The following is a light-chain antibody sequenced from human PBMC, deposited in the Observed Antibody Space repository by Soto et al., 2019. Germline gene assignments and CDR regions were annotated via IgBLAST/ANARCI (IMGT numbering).Light chain of an antibody. J-gene: IGLJ1*01. CDR1: TSNVANNF. CDR3: GSWDSSLTANV. V-gene: IGLV1-51*01. Sequence: QSVLTQPPSVSAAPGQKVTISCSGTTSNVANNFVSWCQQFPGKAPKLLIYDDIRRPSGIPDRFSASKSGTSATLGITGLQTGDEADYYCGSWDSSLTANVFGTGTKVTVL. CDR2: DDI.